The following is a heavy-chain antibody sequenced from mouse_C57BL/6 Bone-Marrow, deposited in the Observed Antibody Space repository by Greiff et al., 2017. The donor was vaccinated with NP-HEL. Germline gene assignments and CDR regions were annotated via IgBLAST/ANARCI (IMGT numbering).Heavy chain of an antibody. J-gene: IGHJ2*01. CDR3: ARLVILRRFDY. Sequence: EVQRVESGGDLVKPGGSLKLSCAASGFTFSSYGMSWVRQTPDKRLEWVATISSGGSYTYYPDSVKGRFTISRDNAKNTLYLQMSSLKSEDTAMYYCARLVILRRFDYWGQGTTLTVSS. D-gene: IGHD1-1*01. CDR1: GFTFSSYG. V-gene: IGHV5-6*01. CDR2: ISSGGSYT.